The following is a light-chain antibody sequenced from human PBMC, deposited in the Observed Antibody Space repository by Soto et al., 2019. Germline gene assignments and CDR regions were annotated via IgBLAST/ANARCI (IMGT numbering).Light chain of an antibody. CDR3: QQYNTWPQS. CDR1: ESVAGN. V-gene: IGKV3-15*01. CDR2: AAS. J-gene: IGKJ3*01. Sequence: EIVMTQSPATLSVSPGERATLSCRASESVAGNLAWYQQKPGQTPRLLIFAASTRATGSPARFSGSGSGTDFTITITSLQSEDFAVYYCQQYNTWPQSCGPGTRVDV.